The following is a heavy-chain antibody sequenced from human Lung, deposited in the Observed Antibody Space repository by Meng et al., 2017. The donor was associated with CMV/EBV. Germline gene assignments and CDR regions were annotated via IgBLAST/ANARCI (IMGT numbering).Heavy chain of an antibody. Sequence: SCAASGFTFSSYGMHWVRQAPGKGLEWVAVIWYDGSNKYYADSVKGRFTISRDNSKNTLYLQMNSLRAEDTAVYYCARVRTYFDHSGYLEYWGQGXLVTVSS. D-gene: IGHD3-22*01. CDR3: ARVRTYFDHSGYLEY. J-gene: IGHJ4*02. V-gene: IGHV3-33*01. CDR1: GFTFSSYG. CDR2: IWYDGSNK.